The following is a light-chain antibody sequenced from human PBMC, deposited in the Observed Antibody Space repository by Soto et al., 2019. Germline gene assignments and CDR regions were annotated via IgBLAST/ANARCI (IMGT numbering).Light chain of an antibody. CDR2: GES. Sequence: EIVFTQSPSTLSLSPSEIATLSCRASQSVSNNYLAWYQQKPGQSPRLLIYGESNRATGIPDRLSGSGSGTDFHLTISRLEPEDFAVYYCPQYGSSGTFGQGTKVDIK. CDR1: QSVSNNY. V-gene: IGKV3-20*01. J-gene: IGKJ1*01. CDR3: PQYGSSGT.